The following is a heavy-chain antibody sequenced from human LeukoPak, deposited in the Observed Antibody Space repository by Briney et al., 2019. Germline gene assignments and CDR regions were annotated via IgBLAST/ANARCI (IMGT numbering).Heavy chain of an antibody. J-gene: IGHJ6*02. CDR1: GYIFSNYG. D-gene: IGHD3-9*01. CDR3: ARDLIGGRKDGSYYYGMDV. CDR2: ISGYNGKT. Sequence: ASVKVSCKASGYIFSNYGISWVRQAPGQGLEWTGWISGYNGKTNIAQKFQGRVTMTTDTSTSTAYMELRSLRSDDTAVYYCARDLIGGRKDGSYYYGMDVWGQGTTVTVSS. V-gene: IGHV1-18*01.